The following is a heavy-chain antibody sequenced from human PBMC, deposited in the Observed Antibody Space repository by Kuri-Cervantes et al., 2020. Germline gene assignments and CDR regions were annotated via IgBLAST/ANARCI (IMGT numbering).Heavy chain of an antibody. D-gene: IGHD3-22*01. CDR3: ARETMIGNDAFDI. Sequence: GSLRLSCAVYGGSITNYYWGWVRQPPGKGLEWIGEVNDRGNTKYNPSLKSRVTISVDTSKNQFSLKLSSVTAADTAVYYCARETMIGNDAFDIWGQGTMVTVSS. V-gene: IGHV4-34*01. J-gene: IGHJ3*02. CDR2: VNDRGNT. CDR1: GGSITNYY.